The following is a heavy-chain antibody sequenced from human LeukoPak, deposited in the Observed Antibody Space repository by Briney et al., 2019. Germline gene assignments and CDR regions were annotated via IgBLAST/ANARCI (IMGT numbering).Heavy chain of an antibody. CDR2: IYYSGNT. D-gene: IGHD3-16*01. CDR1: GGSISSYY. Sequence: PSETLSLTCTVSGGSISSYYWSWIRQPPGKGLEWIGYIYYSGNTNYNPSLKSRVTISVDTSKNQFSLKLSSVTAADTAVYYCARDLPSYGSPRTFWYFDLWGRGTLVTVSS. CDR3: ARDLPSYGSPRTFWYFDL. V-gene: IGHV4-59*01. J-gene: IGHJ2*01.